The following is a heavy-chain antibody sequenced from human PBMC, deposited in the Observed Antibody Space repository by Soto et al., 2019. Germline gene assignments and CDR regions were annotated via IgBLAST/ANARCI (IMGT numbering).Heavy chain of an antibody. CDR1: GYTFTGYY. CDR2: INPNSGGT. J-gene: IGHJ4*02. V-gene: IGHV1-2*04. CDR3: ARASAPTIFGEGYFDY. Sequence: ASVKVSCKASGYTFTGYYMHWVRQAPGQGLEWMGWINPNSGGTNYAQKFQGWVTMTRDTSISTAYMELSRLRSDATAVYYCARASAPTIFGEGYFDYWGQGTLVTVSS. D-gene: IGHD3-3*01.